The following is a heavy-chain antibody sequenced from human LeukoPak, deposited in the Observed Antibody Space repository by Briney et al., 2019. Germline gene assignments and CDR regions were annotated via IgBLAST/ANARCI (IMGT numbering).Heavy chain of an antibody. V-gene: IGHV4-61*02. J-gene: IGHJ4*02. CDR2: IYTSGST. CDR3: ARSKFTVPAATRFDY. D-gene: IGHD2-2*01. CDR1: GGSISSGSYY. Sequence: PSQTLSLTCTVSGGSISSGSYYWSWIRQPAGKGLEWIGRIYTSGSTNYNPSLKSRDTISVDTSKNQFSLKLSSVTAADTAVYYCARSKFTVPAATRFDYWGQGTLVTVSS.